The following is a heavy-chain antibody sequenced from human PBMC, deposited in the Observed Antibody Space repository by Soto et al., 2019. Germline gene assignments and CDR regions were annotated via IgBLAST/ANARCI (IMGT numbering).Heavy chain of an antibody. J-gene: IGHJ4*02. CDR1: GFNFSSYA. Sequence: GGSLRLSCAASGFNFSSYAMSWVRQAQGKGLEWISAVSGSGGSTYYADSAKGRFTISRDNAKNTVYLQMNSLRAEDTAVYYCARGDGDYYDGNGYLGRHWGEGTLVTVSS. CDR2: VSGSGGST. V-gene: IGHV3-23*01. CDR3: ARGDGDYYDGNGYLGRH. D-gene: IGHD3-22*01.